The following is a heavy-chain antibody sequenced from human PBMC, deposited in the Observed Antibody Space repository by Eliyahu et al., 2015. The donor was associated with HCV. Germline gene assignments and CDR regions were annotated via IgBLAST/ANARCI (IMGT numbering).Heavy chain of an antibody. CDR2: IYLRSGGT. CDR3: GKDLVPGGLDS. D-gene: IGHD3-16*01. Sequence: EVKLVESGGGLVQPXRSLRLXCTVXGVTXDDYAXXWXRQAPGXSLEWVSGIYLRSGGTGYADSVRGRFTISRDDAKNSLYLQMNNLRPEDTAFYYCGKDLVPGGLDSWGQGTLVTVSS. V-gene: IGHV3-9*01. CDR1: GVTXDDYA. J-gene: IGHJ4*02.